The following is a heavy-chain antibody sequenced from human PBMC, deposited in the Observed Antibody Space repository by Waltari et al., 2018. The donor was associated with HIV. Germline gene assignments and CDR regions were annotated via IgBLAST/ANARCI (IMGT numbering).Heavy chain of an antibody. V-gene: IGHV3-49*05. J-gene: IGHJ4*02. CDR3: TTLPTVMAPPDFDF. CDR2: IRSRAYGGTT. CDR1: GFIFGDYA. Sequence: EVQLVESGGGLVKPGLSLRLSCTASGFIFGDYALTWFRQAPGRGLEWVGFIRSRAYGGTTEYAASVNGRFAISREDSKGIAFLQMNNLKSEDTGVYYCTTLPTVMAPPDFDFWGQGTLVTVSS. D-gene: IGHD4-17*01.